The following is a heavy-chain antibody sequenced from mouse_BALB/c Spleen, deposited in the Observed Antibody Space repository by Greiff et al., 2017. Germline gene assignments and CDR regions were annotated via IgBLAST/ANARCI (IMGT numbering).Heavy chain of an antibody. J-gene: IGHJ2*01. V-gene: IGHV14-3*02. Sequence: EVQLQQSGAELVKPGASVKLSCTASGFNIKDTYMHWVKQRPEQGLEWIGRIDPANGNTKYDPKFQGKATITADTSSNTAYLQLSSLTSEDTAVYYCARSTMITTKYYFDYWGQGTTLTVSS. CDR2: IDPANGNT. D-gene: IGHD2-4*01. CDR3: ARSTMITTKYYFDY. CDR1: GFNIKDTY.